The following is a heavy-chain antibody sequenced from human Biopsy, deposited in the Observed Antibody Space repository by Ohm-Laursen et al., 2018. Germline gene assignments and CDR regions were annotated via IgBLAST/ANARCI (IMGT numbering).Heavy chain of an antibody. CDR1: GFSFTGYY. J-gene: IGHJ6*02. D-gene: IGHD3-9*01. Sequence: ASVKVSCKASGFSFTGYYIHWVRQAPGQGLEWMGWISPKSGYTNYAHKFQGNITMTRDTSMSTAYMEMSRLRCDDTAVYYCARVPAYPSIDGYYGLDLWGQGTTVIVSS. CDR3: ARVPAYPSIDGYYGLDL. V-gene: IGHV1-2*02. CDR2: ISPKSGYT.